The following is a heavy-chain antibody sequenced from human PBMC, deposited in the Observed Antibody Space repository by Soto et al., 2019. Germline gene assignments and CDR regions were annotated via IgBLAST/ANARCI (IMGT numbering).Heavy chain of an antibody. CDR2: INHSGST. Sequence: QVQLQQWGAGLLKPSETLSLTCAVYGGSFSGYYWSWIRQPPGKGLEWIGEINHSGSTNYNPSLKSQVTISLDTSKNQCSLKLSSVTAADTAVYYCARGYGTNFDYWGQGTLVTVSS. CDR1: GGSFSGYY. V-gene: IGHV4-34*01. CDR3: ARGYGTNFDY. D-gene: IGHD3-10*01. J-gene: IGHJ4*02.